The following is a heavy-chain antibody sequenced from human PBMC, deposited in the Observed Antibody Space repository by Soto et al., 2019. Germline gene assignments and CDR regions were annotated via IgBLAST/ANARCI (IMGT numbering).Heavy chain of an antibody. J-gene: IGHJ3*02. Sequence: QLHLVQSGAVVKKPGASVTVSCSASGYPVTAYYMHWVRQAPGRGLEWMGGINPATGAAKYTQTFQGRVTMTRDTSTGTGFKELGGLASGDTAVFYWARGGGVGVAGSAAFDMWGQGTLVTVSS. CDR1: GYPVTAYY. V-gene: IGHV1-2*02. CDR2: INPATGAA. CDR3: ARGGGVGVAGSAAFDM. D-gene: IGHD3-3*01.